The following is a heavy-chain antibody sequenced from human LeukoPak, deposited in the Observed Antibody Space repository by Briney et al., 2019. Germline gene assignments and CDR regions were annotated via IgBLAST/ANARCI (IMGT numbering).Heavy chain of an antibody. J-gene: IGHJ4*02. CDR3: ARGTEYYYDSSGYFFDY. D-gene: IGHD3-22*01. CDR1: GYSFTSYW. CDR2: IYPGDSDT. Sequence: LGESLKISCKGSGYSFTSYWIGWVRQMPGKGLEWMGIIYPGDSDTRYSPSFQGQVTISADKSISTAYLQWSSLKASDTAMYYCARGTEYYYDSSGYFFDYWGQGTLVTVSS. V-gene: IGHV5-51*01.